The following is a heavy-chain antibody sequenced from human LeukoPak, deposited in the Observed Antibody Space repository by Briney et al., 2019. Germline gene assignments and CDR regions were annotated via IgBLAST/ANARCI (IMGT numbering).Heavy chain of an antibody. J-gene: IGHJ4*02. Sequence: GGSLGLFCAASGFTFSSYWMNWGRQAPGKGLEWVANIKHDGSEEDYVDSVKGRFTISRDNAKNSLYLQMNSLRAEDTAVYYCASASIRAIYWGQGTLVTVSS. CDR3: ASASIRAIY. D-gene: IGHD5-12*01. V-gene: IGHV3-7*02. CDR1: GFTFSSYW. CDR2: IKHDGSEE.